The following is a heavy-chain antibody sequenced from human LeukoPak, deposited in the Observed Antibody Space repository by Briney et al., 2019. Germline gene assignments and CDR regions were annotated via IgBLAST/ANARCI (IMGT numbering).Heavy chain of an antibody. Sequence: PSETLSLTCTVSGGSISSYYWSWIRQPAGKGLEWIGRIYTSGSTNYNPSLKSRVTMSVDTSKNQFSLKLSSVTAADTAVYYCARDGRESRGWKSLTGYFDYWGQGTLVTVSS. J-gene: IGHJ4*02. V-gene: IGHV4-4*07. CDR2: IYTSGST. CDR3: ARDGRESRGWKSLTGYFDY. D-gene: IGHD6-19*01. CDR1: GGSISSYY.